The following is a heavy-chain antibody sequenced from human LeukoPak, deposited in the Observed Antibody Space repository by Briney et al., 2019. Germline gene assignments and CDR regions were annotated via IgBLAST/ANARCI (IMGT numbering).Heavy chain of an antibody. V-gene: IGHV3-30*02. CDR3: AKASGQAGYCSSTSCHYTFDY. CDR1: GFTFSNYD. Sequence: GGSLRLSCAACGFTFSNYDMHWVRQAPGKGLEWVAFIRYDGSDKYYADSVKGRFTVSRDNSKNTLYLQMNSLRAEDTTVYYCAKASGQAGYCSSTSCHYTFDYWGQGTLVTVSS. J-gene: IGHJ4*02. CDR2: IRYDGSDK. D-gene: IGHD2-2*01.